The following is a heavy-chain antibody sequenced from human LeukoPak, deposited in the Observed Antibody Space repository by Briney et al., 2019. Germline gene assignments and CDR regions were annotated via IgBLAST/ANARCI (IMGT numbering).Heavy chain of an antibody. CDR1: GGSFSGYY. CDR3: AREGGFSIFDY. J-gene: IGHJ4*02. V-gene: IGHV4-34*01. D-gene: IGHD5-12*01. Sequence: SETLSLTRAVYGGSFSGYYWSWIRQPPGKGLEWIGEINHSGSTNYNPSLKSRVTISVDTSKNQFSLKLSSVTAADTAVYYCAREGGFSIFDYWGQGTLVTVSS. CDR2: INHSGST.